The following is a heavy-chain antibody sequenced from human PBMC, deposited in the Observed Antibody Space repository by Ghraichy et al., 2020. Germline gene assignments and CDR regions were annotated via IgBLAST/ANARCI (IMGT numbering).Heavy chain of an antibody. CDR3: ARGDWNYSGEY. Sequence: GGSLRLSCAASGFTVSSNYMTWVRQAPGRGLEWVSVIYNDRSSYYTDSVKGRFSISRDNSKNTLYLQMNSLRAEDTAVYYCARGDWNYSGEYWGQGTLVTVSS. J-gene: IGHJ4*02. D-gene: IGHD1-7*01. CDR1: GFTVSSNY. CDR2: IYNDRSS. V-gene: IGHV3-66*01.